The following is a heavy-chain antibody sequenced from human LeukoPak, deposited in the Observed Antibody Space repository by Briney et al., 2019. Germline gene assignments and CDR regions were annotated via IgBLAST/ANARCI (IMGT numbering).Heavy chain of an antibody. CDR1: GFTFSSYG. V-gene: IGHV3-30*18. Sequence: HPGRSLRLSCAASGFTFSSYGMHWVRQAPGKGLEWVAVISYDGSNKYYADSVKGRFTISRDNSKNTLYLQMNSLRAEDTAVYYCAKDLESYGSGSPPGYWGQGTLVTVYS. CDR3: AKDLESYGSGSPPGY. J-gene: IGHJ4*02. CDR2: ISYDGSNK. D-gene: IGHD3-10*01.